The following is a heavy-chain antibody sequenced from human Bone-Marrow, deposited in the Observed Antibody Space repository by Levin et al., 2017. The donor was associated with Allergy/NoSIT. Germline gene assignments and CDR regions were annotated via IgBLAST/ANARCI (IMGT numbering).Heavy chain of an antibody. J-gene: IGHJ5*02. Sequence: SETLSLTCTVSGVSIRSNDYYWTWIRQPPGKGLEWIGIIYYSGSTYSNPSLKNRVTMSKDTSQNRFSLNLRSATAADTGVYYCAIGHRQQHLDGYRFDPWGRGTLVTVSS. CDR3: AIGHRQQHLDGYRFDP. CDR2: IYYSGST. D-gene: IGHD6-25*01. CDR1: GVSIRSNDYY. V-gene: IGHV4-39*07.